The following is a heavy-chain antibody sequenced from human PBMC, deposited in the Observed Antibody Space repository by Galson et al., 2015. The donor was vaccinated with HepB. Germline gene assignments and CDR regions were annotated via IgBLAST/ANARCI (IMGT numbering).Heavy chain of an antibody. J-gene: IGHJ4*02. CDR2: IDRDGSEK. V-gene: IGHV3-7*01. CDR1: GFSFSSYY. Sequence: SLRLSCAASGFSFSSYYMTWVRQAPGKGLEWVANIDRDGSEKNYVDSVKGRSTISRDNAKNSLYLQMNNLRGEDTAVYYCASCLGGGDCYLDWGQGTLVTVSS. D-gene: IGHD2-21*01. CDR3: ASCLGGGDCYLD.